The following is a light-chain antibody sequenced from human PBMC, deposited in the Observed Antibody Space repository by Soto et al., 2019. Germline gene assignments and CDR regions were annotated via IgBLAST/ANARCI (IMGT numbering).Light chain of an antibody. J-gene: IGLJ2*01. CDR1: SSDVGGYNY. V-gene: IGLV2-14*01. CDR3: SSYTSSSTLV. Sequence: QSALTQPASVSGSPGQSITISCTGSSSDVGGYNYVSWYQQHPGKAPKLMIYEVSNRPSGISNRFSGSKSGNTASLTLSGLQAEDEDDYYCSSYTSSSTLVFGGGTKRTVL. CDR2: EVS.